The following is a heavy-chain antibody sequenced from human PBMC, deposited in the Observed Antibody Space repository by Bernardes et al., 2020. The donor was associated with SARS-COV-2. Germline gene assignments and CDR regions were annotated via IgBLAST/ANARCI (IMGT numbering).Heavy chain of an antibody. J-gene: IGHJ4*02. CDR3: AREDMNTNSFDY. V-gene: IGHV3-11*01. Sequence: GGSLRLSCAASGFSFSDYYMSWIRQLPGKGLEWLAFIIRSVRRGRSSESYADSVKGRFTIPRDNAMNSLFLQMNSLSAADSAVYYCAREDMNTNSFDYWGQGTPVTVSS. D-gene: IGHD2-8*01. CDR2: IIRSVRRGRSSE. CDR1: GFSFSDYY.